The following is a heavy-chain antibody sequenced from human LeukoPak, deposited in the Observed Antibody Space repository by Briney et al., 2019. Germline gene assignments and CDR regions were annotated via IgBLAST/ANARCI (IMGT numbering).Heavy chain of an antibody. CDR1: GFTFSSYA. Sequence: GGSLRLSCAASGFTFSSYAMSWVRQAPGKGLEWVSAISGSGGSTYYADSVKGRFTISRANSKNTLYLQMNSLRAEDTAVYYCAKDQGSDSSGYYPDYWGQGTLVTVSS. V-gene: IGHV3-23*01. CDR2: ISGSGGST. J-gene: IGHJ4*02. D-gene: IGHD3-22*01. CDR3: AKDQGSDSSGYYPDY.